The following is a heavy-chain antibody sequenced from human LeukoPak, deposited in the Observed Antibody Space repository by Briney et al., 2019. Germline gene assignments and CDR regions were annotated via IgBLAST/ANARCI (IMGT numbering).Heavy chain of an antibody. J-gene: IGHJ4*02. CDR2: ISSSSNYI. V-gene: IGHV3-21*01. Sequence: PGGSLRLSCAASGFTLGSANAMTWVRQAPGKGLEWVSSISSSSNYIYYADSVKGRFTISRDNAKNSLYLQMNSLRAEDTAVYYCARDYSGSYGGYWGQGTLVTVSS. CDR1: GFTLGSANA. CDR3: ARDYSGSYGGY. D-gene: IGHD1-26*01.